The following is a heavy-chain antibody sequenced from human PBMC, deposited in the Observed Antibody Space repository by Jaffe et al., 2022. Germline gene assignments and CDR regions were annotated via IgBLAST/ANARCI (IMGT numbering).Heavy chain of an antibody. CDR3: ASASYTSGFQH. V-gene: IGHV3-53*02. CDR1: AFTVSSNY. J-gene: IGHJ1*01. CDR2: ISSGGRT. D-gene: IGHD6-19*01. Sequence: EVHLVETGGGLIQPGGSLRLSCAASAFTVSSNYMSWVRQAPGKGLEWVSVISSGGRTYYADSVKGRFTISRDNSKNSLYLQMNSLRADDTAVYFCASASYTSGFQHWGQGTLVTVSS.